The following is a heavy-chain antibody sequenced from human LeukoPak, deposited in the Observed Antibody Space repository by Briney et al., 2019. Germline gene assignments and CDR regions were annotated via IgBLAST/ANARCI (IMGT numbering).Heavy chain of an antibody. CDR1: GFTFDDYG. Sequence: GGSLRLSCAASGFTFDDYGMSWVRQAPGKGLEWVSGFNWRGGSTGYTISRDNAKNSLYLQMNSLRAEDTAFYYCARDLYYYDSSGYYLGYWGQGTLVTVSS. CDR2: FNWRGGST. D-gene: IGHD3-22*01. CDR3: ARDLYYYDSSGYYLGY. J-gene: IGHJ4*02. V-gene: IGHV3-20*04.